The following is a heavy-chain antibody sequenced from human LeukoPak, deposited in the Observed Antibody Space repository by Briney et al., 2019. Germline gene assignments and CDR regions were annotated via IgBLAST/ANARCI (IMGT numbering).Heavy chain of an antibody. CDR3: ARGSKWELTGYYYYGMDV. Sequence: GASVKVSCKASGYTFTGYYMHWVRQAPGQGLEWMGWINPNSGGTNYAQKFQGWVTMTRDTSISTAYMELSRLRSDDTAVYYCARGSKWELTGYYYYGMDVWGQGTTVTVSS. D-gene: IGHD1-26*01. J-gene: IGHJ6*02. V-gene: IGHV1-2*04. CDR2: INPNSGGT. CDR1: GYTFTGYY.